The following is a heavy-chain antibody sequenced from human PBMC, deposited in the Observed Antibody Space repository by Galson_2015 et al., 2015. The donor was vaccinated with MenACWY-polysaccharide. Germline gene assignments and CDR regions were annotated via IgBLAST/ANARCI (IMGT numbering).Heavy chain of an antibody. V-gene: IGHV3-30-3*01. CDR2: ISSDGDDK. Sequence: SLRLSCAAAGFNHNIHTMHWVRQAPGKGLEWVALISSDGDDKYYADSVKGRFTISRDNHKNMVFLEMNSLRAEDTAVYYCVRDGGGGNGWYWFDLWGQGTRVTVSS. D-gene: IGHD6-19*01. CDR1: GFNHNIHT. CDR3: VRDGGGGNGWYWFDL. J-gene: IGHJ5*02.